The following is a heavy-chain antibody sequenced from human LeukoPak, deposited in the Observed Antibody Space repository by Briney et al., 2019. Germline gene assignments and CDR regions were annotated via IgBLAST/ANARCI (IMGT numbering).Heavy chain of an antibody. CDR3: ARDRYYYDSSGWNWFDP. CDR2: IYYSGST. J-gene: IGHJ5*02. Sequence: PSETLSLTCTVSGGSISSYCWSWIRQPPGKGLEWIGYIYYSGSTNYNPSLKSRVTISVDTSKNQFSLKLSSVTAADTAVYYCARDRYYYDSSGWNWFDPWGQGTLVTVSS. D-gene: IGHD3-22*01. V-gene: IGHV4-59*01. CDR1: GGSISSYC.